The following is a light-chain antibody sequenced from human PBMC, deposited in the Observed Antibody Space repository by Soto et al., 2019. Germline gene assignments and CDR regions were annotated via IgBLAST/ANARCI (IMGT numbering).Light chain of an antibody. Sequence: DIQMTQSPSSLSASVGDRVTITCRASQTIGTYLNWYQQTPWKAPKLLIYVASSLQSGVPSRFSGRGSGTDFTLSIRCLQPEDFATYYSQQSFTTPFTVVPGTKVDSK. V-gene: IGKV1-39*01. CDR1: QTIGTY. CDR2: VAS. J-gene: IGKJ3*01. CDR3: QQSFTTPFT.